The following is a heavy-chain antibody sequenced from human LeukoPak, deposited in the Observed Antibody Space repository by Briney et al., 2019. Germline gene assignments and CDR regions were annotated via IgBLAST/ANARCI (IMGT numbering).Heavy chain of an antibody. J-gene: IGHJ3*02. Sequence: PGGSLRLSCAASGFTFSSYSMNWVRQAPGKGLEWVSSISSSSSYIYYADSVKGRFTISRDNAKNSLYLQMNSLRAEDTAVYYCARDFQRRYAFDIWGQGTMVTVSS. D-gene: IGHD1-1*01. CDR1: GFTFSSYS. V-gene: IGHV3-21*01. CDR2: ISSSSSYI. CDR3: ARDFQRRYAFDI.